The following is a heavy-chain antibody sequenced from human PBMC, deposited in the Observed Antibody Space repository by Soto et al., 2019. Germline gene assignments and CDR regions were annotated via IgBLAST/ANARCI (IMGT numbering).Heavy chain of an antibody. D-gene: IGHD1-26*01. J-gene: IGHJ4*02. CDR2: LWYDGSNK. CDR1: GFTFSSYG. CDR3: ARGMVGARRQGLDY. Sequence: QVQLVESGGGVVQPGRSLRLSCAASGFTFSSYGMHWVRQAPGKGLEWVAVLWYDGSNKYYADSVKGRFTISRDNSKNTLYLQMNSLRAEDTAVYYCARGMVGARRQGLDYWGQGTLVTVSS. V-gene: IGHV3-33*01.